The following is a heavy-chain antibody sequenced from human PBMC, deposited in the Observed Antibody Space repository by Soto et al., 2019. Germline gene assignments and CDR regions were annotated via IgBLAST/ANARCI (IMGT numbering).Heavy chain of an antibody. CDR3: AREGYAVTSYYFDY. J-gene: IGHJ4*02. V-gene: IGHV3-30-3*01. Sequence: PGGSLRLSCAASGFTFSSYAMHWVRQAPGKGLEWVAVISYDGSNKYYADSVKGRFTISRDNSKNTLYLQMNSLRAEDTAVYYCAREGYAVTSYYFDYWGQGTLVTVSS. CDR1: GFTFSSYA. D-gene: IGHD5-12*01. CDR2: ISYDGSNK.